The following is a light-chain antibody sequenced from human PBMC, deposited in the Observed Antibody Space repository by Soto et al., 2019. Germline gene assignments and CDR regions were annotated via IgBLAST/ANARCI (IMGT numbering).Light chain of an antibody. Sequence: EIVLTQSPGTLSLSPGERATRSCTASQSVTSTYFAWYQQKPYQAPRLLIYGTSRRPTGTPDSFRGSGCGTYFTLLIPRLEAEDFAVYYCQQYGYSLPFGGGTKVAI. CDR3: QQYGYSLP. CDR1: QSVTSTY. J-gene: IGKJ4*01. V-gene: IGKV3-20*01. CDR2: GTS.